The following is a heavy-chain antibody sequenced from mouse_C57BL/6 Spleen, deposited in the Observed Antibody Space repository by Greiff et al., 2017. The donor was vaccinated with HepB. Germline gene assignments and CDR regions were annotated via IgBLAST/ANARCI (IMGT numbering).Heavy chain of an antibody. CDR2: IYWDDDK. V-gene: IGHV8-12*01. CDR3: ARRDGYYWFAY. D-gene: IGHD2-3*01. Sequence: QVTLKESGPGILQSSQTLSLTCSFSGFSLSTSGMGVSWIRQPSGKGLEWLAHIYWDDDKRYNPSLKSRLTISKDTSRNQVFLKITSVDTADTATYYCARRDGYYWFAYWGQGTLVTVSA. CDR1: GFSLSTSGMG. J-gene: IGHJ3*01.